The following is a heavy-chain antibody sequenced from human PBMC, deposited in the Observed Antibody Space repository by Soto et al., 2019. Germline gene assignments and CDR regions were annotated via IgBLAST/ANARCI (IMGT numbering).Heavy chain of an antibody. V-gene: IGHV4-4*02. Sequence: GSMALTSAVCSGCISGRNGWSWVRQPPGKGLEWIGEIYHSGSTNYNPSLKSRVTISVDKSKNQFSLKLSSVTAADTAVYYCAGVIQASSYHYGMDVWGQGTTVTVSS. CDR3: AGVIQASSYHYGMDV. J-gene: IGHJ6*02. D-gene: IGHD2-21*01. CDR1: SGCISGRNG. CDR2: IYHSGST.